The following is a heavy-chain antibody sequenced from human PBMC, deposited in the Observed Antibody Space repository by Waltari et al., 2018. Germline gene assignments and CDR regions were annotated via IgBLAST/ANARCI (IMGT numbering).Heavy chain of an antibody. V-gene: IGHV4-38-2*01. CDR2: IYHSGST. Sequence: QVQLQESGPGLVKPSETLSLTCAVSGYSISSGYYWGWIRQPPGKGLEWIGSIYHSGSTYYNPSLKSRVTISVDTSKNQCSLKLSSVTAADTAVYYCASSPGERWFDPWGQGTLVTVSS. CDR1: GYSISSGYY. D-gene: IGHD3-16*01. J-gene: IGHJ5*02. CDR3: ASSPGERWFDP.